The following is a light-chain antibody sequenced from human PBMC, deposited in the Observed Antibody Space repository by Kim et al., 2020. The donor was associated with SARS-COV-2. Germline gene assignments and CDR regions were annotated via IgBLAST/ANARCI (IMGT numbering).Light chain of an antibody. V-gene: IGLV2-14*03. CDR1: SSDVGGYDY. J-gene: IGLJ1*01. Sequence: GQSITISCTGTSSDVGGYDYVAWYQQYPGRAPKLIIFDVTKRPPGVSDRFSGSKSANTASLTITGLERDDEADYYCSSYTDLSTRVFGTGTTVSVL. CDR2: DVT. CDR3: SSYTDLSTRV.